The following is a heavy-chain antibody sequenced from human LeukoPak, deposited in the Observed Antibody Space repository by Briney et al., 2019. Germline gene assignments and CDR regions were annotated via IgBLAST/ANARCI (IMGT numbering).Heavy chain of an antibody. Sequence: GGSLRLSCAVSASTFNTDWLTWVRHAPGKGLEWVANIKEDGNEKYYADSVKGRFTISRDNAKNSLYLQMNSLRAEDTALYHCARDNYYGSGTSAFDIWGQGTMVTVSS. V-gene: IGHV3-7*03. CDR3: ARDNYYGSGTSAFDI. J-gene: IGHJ3*02. D-gene: IGHD3-10*01. CDR2: IKEDGNEK. CDR1: ASTFNTDW.